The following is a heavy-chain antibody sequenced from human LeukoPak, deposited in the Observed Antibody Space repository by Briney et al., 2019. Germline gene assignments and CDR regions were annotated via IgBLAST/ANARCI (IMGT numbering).Heavy chain of an antibody. D-gene: IGHD6-19*01. V-gene: IGHV3-30*18. CDR2: ISYDGSNK. J-gene: IGHJ5*02. Sequence: GGSLRLSCAASGFTFSNYAMSWVRQAPGKGLEGVAVISYDGSNKYYADSVKGRFTISRDNSKNTLYLQMNSLRAEDTAVYYCAKDRGGSGWFDPWGQGTLVTVSS. CDR3: AKDRGGSGWFDP. CDR1: GFTFSNYA.